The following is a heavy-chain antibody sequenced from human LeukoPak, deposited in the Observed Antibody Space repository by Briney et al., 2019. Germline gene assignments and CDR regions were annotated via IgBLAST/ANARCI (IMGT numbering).Heavy chain of an antibody. CDR3: ARLFLSQPEYYYYYYVDV. CDR1: GYTFTSYD. Sequence: ASVKVSCKASGYTFTSYDINWVRQATGQGLEWMGWMNPNSGNTGYAQKFQGRVTMTRNTSISTAYMELSSLRSEDTAVYYCARLFLSQPEYYYYYYVDVWGKGPRSPSP. V-gene: IGHV1-8*01. D-gene: IGHD1-14*01. J-gene: IGHJ6*03. CDR2: MNPNSGNT.